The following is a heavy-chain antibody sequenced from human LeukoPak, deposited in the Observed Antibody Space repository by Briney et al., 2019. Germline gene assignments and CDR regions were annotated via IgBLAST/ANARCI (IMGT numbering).Heavy chain of an antibody. Sequence: PGGSLRLSCAASGFTFSSYSMNWVRQAPGKGLVWVSRINTDGSSTSYADSVKGRFTISRDNAKSTLYLQMNSLRAEDTAVYYCTRVGYCATTSCRTAFDIWGQGTVVTVSS. CDR2: INTDGSST. CDR3: TRVGYCATTSCRTAFDI. V-gene: IGHV3-74*01. J-gene: IGHJ3*02. D-gene: IGHD2-2*01. CDR1: GFTFSSYS.